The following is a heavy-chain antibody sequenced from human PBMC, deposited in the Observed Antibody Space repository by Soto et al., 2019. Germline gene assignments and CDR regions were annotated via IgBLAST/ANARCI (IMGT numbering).Heavy chain of an antibody. Sequence: ASVKVSCKASGYTFTSYGISWVRQAPGQGLEWMGWISAYNGNTNYAQKLQGRVIMTTDTSTSTAYMELRSLRSDDTAVYYCARAYTTGYSSSWYSDYWGQGTLVTVSS. V-gene: IGHV1-18*01. J-gene: IGHJ4*02. CDR3: ARAYTTGYSSSWYSDY. D-gene: IGHD6-13*01. CDR2: ISAYNGNT. CDR1: GYTFTSYG.